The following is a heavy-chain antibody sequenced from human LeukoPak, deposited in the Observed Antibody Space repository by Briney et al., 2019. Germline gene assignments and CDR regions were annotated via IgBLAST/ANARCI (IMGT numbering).Heavy chain of an antibody. CDR3: ARSPDILTGERFDY. Sequence: ASVKVSCKPSGYIFSDYHIHWVRQAPGQGLEWMGWMNPKSGGTNYAQKFEARVTMNRDTSISTAYMELSRLRFDDTAVYYCARSPDILTGERFDYWGQGTLVTVSS. CDR2: MNPKSGGT. V-gene: IGHV1-2*02. J-gene: IGHJ4*02. CDR1: GYIFSDYH. D-gene: IGHD3-9*01.